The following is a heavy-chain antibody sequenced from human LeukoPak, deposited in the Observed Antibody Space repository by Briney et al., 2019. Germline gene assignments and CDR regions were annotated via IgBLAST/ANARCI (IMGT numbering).Heavy chain of an antibody. D-gene: IGHD2-8*01. Sequence: ASVKVSCKASGYTFTGYYMHWVRQAPGQGLEWMGWITPNSGGTNYAQKFQGRVTMNWDTSISTAYMELSSLISDDTAVYYCSRGLPGVSVGFDYWGQGTLVTVSS. J-gene: IGHJ4*02. CDR1: GYTFTGYY. CDR2: ITPNSGGT. CDR3: SRGLPGVSVGFDY. V-gene: IGHV1-2*02.